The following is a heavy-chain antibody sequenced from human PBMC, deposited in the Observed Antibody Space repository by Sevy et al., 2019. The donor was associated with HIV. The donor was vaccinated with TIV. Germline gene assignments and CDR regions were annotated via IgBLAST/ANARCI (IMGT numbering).Heavy chain of an antibody. J-gene: IGHJ4*02. CDR1: GFTFREAW. CDR2: IKSKTDAATR. D-gene: IGHD1-26*01. Sequence: GGSLRLSCAASGFTFREAWMSWVHQAPGKGLEWVGRIKSKTDAATRDFAAPVRGSFSISRDDSANTVYLVMNNLKPEDTGVYYCAAGTGSSDFDYWGQGTLVTVSS. CDR3: AAGTGSSDFDY. V-gene: IGHV3-15*01.